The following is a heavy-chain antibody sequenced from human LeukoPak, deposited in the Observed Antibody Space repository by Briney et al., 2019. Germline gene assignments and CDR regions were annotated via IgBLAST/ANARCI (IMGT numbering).Heavy chain of an antibody. CDR1: GASIRSGDYY. V-gene: IGHV4-30-4*01. D-gene: IGHD2-15*01. J-gene: IGHJ3*02. Sequence: SETLSLTCTVSGASIRSGDYYWSWIRQPPGKGLEWIGYIYDSGNTYYNPSLKSRITISVDTSENRFSLKLSSVTATDTAVYYCARDCSGGSCYGAFDIWGQGTMVTVSS. CDR3: ARDCSGGSCYGAFDI. CDR2: IYDSGNT.